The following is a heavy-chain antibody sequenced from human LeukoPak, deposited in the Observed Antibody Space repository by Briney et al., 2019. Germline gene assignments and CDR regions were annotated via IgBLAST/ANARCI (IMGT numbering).Heavy chain of an antibody. CDR2: IYPGDSDT. CDR1: GSIFTSYW. CDR3: ASGSGSLYFDY. V-gene: IGHV5-51*01. J-gene: IGHJ4*02. Sequence: GESLQISCKGSGSIFTSYWIGWVRQLPGKGLEWMGIIYPGDSDTRYSPSFQGQVTISADKSISTAYLQWSSLKASDTAMYYCASGSGSLYFDYWGQGTLVTVSS. D-gene: IGHD1-26*01.